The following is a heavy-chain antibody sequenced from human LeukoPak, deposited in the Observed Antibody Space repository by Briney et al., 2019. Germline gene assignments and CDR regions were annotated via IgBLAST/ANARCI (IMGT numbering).Heavy chain of an antibody. Sequence: ASVKVSCKASGYTFTSYGISWVRQAPGQRLEWMGWINAGNGNTKYSQKFQGRVTITRDTSASTAYMELSSLRSEDTAVYYCAREGGDSYGGFDYWGQGTLVTVSS. J-gene: IGHJ4*02. CDR3: AREGGDSYGGFDY. V-gene: IGHV1-3*01. D-gene: IGHD5-18*01. CDR2: INAGNGNT. CDR1: GYTFTSYG.